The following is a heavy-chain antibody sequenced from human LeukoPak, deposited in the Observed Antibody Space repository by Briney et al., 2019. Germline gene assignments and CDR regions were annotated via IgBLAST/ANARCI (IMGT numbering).Heavy chain of an antibody. Sequence: GGSLRLSCAASGFTFSSYSMHWVRQAPGKGLEWVAVISYDGSHKYYADSVKGRFTISRDNSKNTLYLQMNSLRAEDTAVYYCVSEDPRAFDIWGQGTMVTVSS. CDR3: VSEDPRAFDI. J-gene: IGHJ3*02. CDR2: ISYDGSHK. CDR1: GFTFSSYS. V-gene: IGHV3-30-3*01.